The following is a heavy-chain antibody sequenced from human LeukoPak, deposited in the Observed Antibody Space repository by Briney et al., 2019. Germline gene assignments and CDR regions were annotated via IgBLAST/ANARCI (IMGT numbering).Heavy chain of an antibody. D-gene: IGHD6-6*01. V-gene: IGHV4-34*01. CDR3: ARGVRQLDLKYYYYYFYMDV. J-gene: IGHJ6*03. CDR2: INHYGRT. Sequence: SETLSLTCAVYGESFSTYYWTWIRQSPGRGLEWIGEINHYGRTNYNPSLKSRVTISADTSENQFSLRLNSVTAADTSVYYCARGVRQLDLKYYYYYFYMDVWGKGTTVTVSS. CDR1: GESFSTYY.